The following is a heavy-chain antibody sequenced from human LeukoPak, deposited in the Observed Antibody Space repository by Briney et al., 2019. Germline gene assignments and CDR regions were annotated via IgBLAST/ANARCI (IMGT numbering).Heavy chain of an antibody. CDR3: ARDPTTVTKGFDI. J-gene: IGHJ3*02. Sequence: KPSETLSLTCTVSDASFNTHYWTWIRQPPGKGLEWIGYISYGGSTNYNPSLKSRVTISVDTSKNQFFLRLTSLTAADTAVYYCARDPTTVTKGFDIWGQGTMVTASS. D-gene: IGHD4-17*01. CDR1: DASFNTHY. V-gene: IGHV4-59*11. CDR2: ISYGGST.